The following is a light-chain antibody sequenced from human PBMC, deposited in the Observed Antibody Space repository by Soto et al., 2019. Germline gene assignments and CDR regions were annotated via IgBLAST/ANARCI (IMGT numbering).Light chain of an antibody. J-gene: IGKJ1*01. CDR3: QQYNDWPPKRT. V-gene: IGKV3-15*01. Sequence: EVVMTQSPVTLSVSPGERATLSCRASQSITTNLAWYQQKPGQAPRLLIYGASTRATGVPASFSGSGSGTQSTLTSNSLQSEDFAVYYCQQYNDWPPKRTFGQGTKVNIK. CDR2: GAS. CDR1: QSITTN.